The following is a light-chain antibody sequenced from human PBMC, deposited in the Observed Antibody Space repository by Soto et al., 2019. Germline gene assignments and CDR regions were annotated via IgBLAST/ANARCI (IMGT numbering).Light chain of an antibody. J-gene: IGKJ5*01. Sequence: IVLTQSPATLSVSPGERPTLSCKASQSVSTNLAWYQKKLGQAPRVLVYGSSSRATGVPARFSGSGSGTELTLTISSLQSEDSGIYYCLQDNDWPLSTFGQGTRLEIK. CDR2: GSS. CDR1: QSVSTN. V-gene: IGKV3-15*01. CDR3: LQDNDWPLST.